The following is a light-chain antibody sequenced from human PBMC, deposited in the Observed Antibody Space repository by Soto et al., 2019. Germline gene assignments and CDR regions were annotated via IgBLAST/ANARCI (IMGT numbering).Light chain of an antibody. CDR2: GAS. Sequence: EIAWTQSPGTLSLSPGESATLSCRVSQTTSPKYVAWYQQRRGLAPRLLVYGASKRAAGIPDRFRGSGSGAEFSLTISGLEPEDFAVYFCQHFGSSPPVIFGQGTRGEI. J-gene: IGKJ5*01. CDR3: QHFGSSPPVI. V-gene: IGKV3-20*01. CDR1: QTTSPKY.